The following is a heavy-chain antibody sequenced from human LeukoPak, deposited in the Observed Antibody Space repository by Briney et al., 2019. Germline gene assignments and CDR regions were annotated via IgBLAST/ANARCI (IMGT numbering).Heavy chain of an antibody. CDR2: IYHSGST. J-gene: IGHJ6*03. CDR1: GYSISSGYY. Sequence: PSETLSLTCTVSGYSISSGYYWGWIRQPPGKGLEWIGSIYHSGSTNYNPSLKSRVTISVDTSKNQFSLKLSSVTAADTAVYYCARRYYYYYYMDVWGKGTTVTISS. V-gene: IGHV4-38-2*02. CDR3: ARRYYYYYYMDV.